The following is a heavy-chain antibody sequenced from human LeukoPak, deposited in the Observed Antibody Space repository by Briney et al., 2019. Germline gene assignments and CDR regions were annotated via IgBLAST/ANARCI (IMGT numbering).Heavy chain of an antibody. CDR2: IYTSGST. V-gene: IGHV4-61*02. CDR3: ARGRIYYYVDV. D-gene: IGHD3-10*01. Sequence: PSETLSLTCTVSGGSISSGSYYWSWIRQPAGKGLEWIGRIYTSGSTNYNPSLKSRVTISVDTSKNQFSLKLSSVTAADTAVYYCARGRIYYYVDVWGKGTTVTISS. CDR1: GGSISSGSYY. J-gene: IGHJ6*03.